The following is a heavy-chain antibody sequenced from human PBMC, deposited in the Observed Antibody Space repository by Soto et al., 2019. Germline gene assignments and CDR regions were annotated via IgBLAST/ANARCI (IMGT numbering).Heavy chain of an antibody. J-gene: IGHJ6*02. CDR3: XRGTLVEWLRLQNGMDV. D-gene: IGHD5-12*01. CDR2: IYYSGST. V-gene: IGHV4-31*03. CDR1: GGSISSGGYY. Sequence: TLSLTCTVSGGSISSGGYYWSWIRQHPGKGLEWIGYIYYSGSTYYNPSLKSRVTISVDTSKNQFSLKLSSVTAADTAVYYCXRGTLVEWLRLQNGMDVWGQGTTVTVSS.